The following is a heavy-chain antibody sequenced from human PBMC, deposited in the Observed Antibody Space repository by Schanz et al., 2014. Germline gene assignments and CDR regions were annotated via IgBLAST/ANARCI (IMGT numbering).Heavy chain of an antibody. V-gene: IGHV3-33*01. D-gene: IGHD5-12*01. J-gene: IGHJ4*02. CDR2: IWNNGVTK. Sequence: QAQLMESGGGVVQPGTSLILSCSVSGFSLHTYGIHWFRQPAGKGLEWVAVIWNNGVTKYYADSVRGRFTISRDRFQNTLYLRMSSLRAEDTAVYYCASPSGYSDYGTYFDFWGQGTLVTVSS. CDR1: GFSLHTYG. CDR3: ASPSGYSDYGTYFDF.